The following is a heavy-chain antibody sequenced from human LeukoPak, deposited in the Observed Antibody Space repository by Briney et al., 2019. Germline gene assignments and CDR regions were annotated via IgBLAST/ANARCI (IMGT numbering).Heavy chain of an antibody. CDR1: GYTFTGFY. Sequence: AASVKVSCKASGYTFTGFYMYWVRQAPGQGPEWMGWINPNSGDTNYAPKFQGRVTLTRDTSISTAYMELTSLTSDDTAVYYCARRVVAAAADLEYWGQGTLVTVSS. J-gene: IGHJ4*02. CDR2: INPNSGDT. CDR3: ARRVVAAAADLEY. V-gene: IGHV1-2*02. D-gene: IGHD6-13*01.